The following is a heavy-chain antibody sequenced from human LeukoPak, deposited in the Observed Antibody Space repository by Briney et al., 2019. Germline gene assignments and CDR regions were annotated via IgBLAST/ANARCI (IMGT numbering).Heavy chain of an antibody. CDR3: ARDVEGSSWSWLDP. J-gene: IGHJ5*02. V-gene: IGHV1-69*06. CDR1: GGTFSSYV. Sequence: GASVKVSCKASGGTFSSYVISWVRQAPGHGLEWMGRIIPSFGTPTYAQKFQGRVTITADKSSTTAYMELSSLRFDDTAVYYCARDVEGSSWSWLDPWGQGTLITVSS. CDR2: IIPSFGTP. D-gene: IGHD2-2*01.